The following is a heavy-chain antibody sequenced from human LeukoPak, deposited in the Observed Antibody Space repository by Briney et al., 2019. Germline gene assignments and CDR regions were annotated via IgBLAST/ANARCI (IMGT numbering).Heavy chain of an antibody. V-gene: IGHV3-23*01. D-gene: IGHD5-24*01. CDR3: AKSLPAVEMATSGAFDI. Sequence: GGSLRLSCAASGFTFSSYAMSWVRQAPGKGLEWVSAISGSGGSTYYADSVKGRFTISRDNSKNTLYLQMNSLRAEDTAVYYCAKSLPAVEMATSGAFDIWGQGTMVTVSS. J-gene: IGHJ3*02. CDR1: GFTFSSYA. CDR2: ISGSGGST.